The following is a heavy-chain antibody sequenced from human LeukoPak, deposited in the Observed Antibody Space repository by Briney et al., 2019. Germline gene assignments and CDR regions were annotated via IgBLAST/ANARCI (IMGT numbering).Heavy chain of an antibody. J-gene: IGHJ6*02. CDR2: IIPIFGTA. CDR3: ARGGCTNGVCYTVYGMDV. CDR1: GYTFTSYY. V-gene: IGHV1-69*13. Sequence: RASVKVSCKASGYTFTSYYMHWVRQAPGQGLEWMGGIIPIFGTANYAQKFQGRVTITADESTSTAYMELSSLRSEDTAVYYCARGGCTNGVCYTVYGMDVWGQGTTVTVSS. D-gene: IGHD2-8*01.